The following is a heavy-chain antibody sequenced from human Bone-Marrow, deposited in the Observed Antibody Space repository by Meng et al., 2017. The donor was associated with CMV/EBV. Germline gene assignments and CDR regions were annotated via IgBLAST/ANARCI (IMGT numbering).Heavy chain of an antibody. CDR3: ARVGGRYYALDY. V-gene: IGHV3-30*02. J-gene: IGHJ4*02. D-gene: IGHD1-26*01. Sequence: GESLKISCAASGFTFSSYGMHWVRQAPGKGLEWVAFIRYDGNNKNYADSVKGRFTTSRDNSKNTLYLQMNSLRAEDTAVYYCARVGGRYYALDYWGQGTLVTVSS. CDR2: IRYDGNNK. CDR1: GFTFSSYG.